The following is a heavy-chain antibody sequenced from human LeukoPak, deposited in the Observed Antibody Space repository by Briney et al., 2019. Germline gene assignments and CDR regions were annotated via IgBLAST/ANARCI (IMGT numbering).Heavy chain of an antibody. CDR2: IYSDDTT. J-gene: IGHJ3*01. CDR3: AREYSSSIHAFDV. V-gene: IGHV3-53*01. Sequence: PGGSLRLSCAASGFTVSMKYMSWVRQAPGKGLEWVSVIYSDDTTYYAGSVKGRFTVSRDNSKNTLFLQMNSLRAEDTAVYYCAREYSSSIHAFDVWGQGTMVTVSS. D-gene: IGHD3-22*01. CDR1: GFTVSMKY.